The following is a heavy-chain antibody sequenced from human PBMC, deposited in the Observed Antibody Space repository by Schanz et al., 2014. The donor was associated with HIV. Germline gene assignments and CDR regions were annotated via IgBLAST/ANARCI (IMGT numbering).Heavy chain of an antibody. D-gene: IGHD6-19*01. V-gene: IGHV3-30*18. CDR3: AKSHKHDSSDYYRFYYFGMDV. CDR2: ISFDGSHK. Sequence: VQLVESGGGLVKPGGSLRLSCAASGFNFNSYGMHWVRQAPGKGLEWVAAISFDGSHKYSADSVKGRFTISRDDSSDTLYLQMNSLRPEDTAVYYCAKSHKHDSSDYYRFYYFGMDVWGQGTTVTVSS. J-gene: IGHJ6*02. CDR1: GFNFNSYG.